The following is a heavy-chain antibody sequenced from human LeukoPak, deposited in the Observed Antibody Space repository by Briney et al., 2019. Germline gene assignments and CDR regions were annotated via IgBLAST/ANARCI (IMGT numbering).Heavy chain of an antibody. D-gene: IGHD4-17*01. V-gene: IGHV1-18*01. J-gene: IGHJ5*02. Sequence: GASVKVSCKASGGTFSSYGISWVRQAPGQGLEWMGWISAYNGNTNYAQKLQGRVTMTTDASTSTAYMELRSLRSDDTAVYYCARCFRNNGDYSNWFDPWGQGTLVTVSS. CDR3: ARCFRNNGDYSNWFDP. CDR1: GGTFSSYG. CDR2: ISAYNGNT.